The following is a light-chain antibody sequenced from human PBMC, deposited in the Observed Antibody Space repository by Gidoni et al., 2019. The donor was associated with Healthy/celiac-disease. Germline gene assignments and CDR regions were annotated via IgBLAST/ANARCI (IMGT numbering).Light chain of an antibody. V-gene: IGLV3-1*01. Sequence: SYELTQPPSVSVSPGQTASITCSGHKLGDKYACWYQQKPGQSPVLVIYQDSKRPSGIPERFSGSNSGNTATLTISGTQAMDEADYYCQAWDSSTAYWVFGGGTKLTVL. CDR3: QAWDSSTAYWV. J-gene: IGLJ3*02. CDR1: KLGDKY. CDR2: QDS.